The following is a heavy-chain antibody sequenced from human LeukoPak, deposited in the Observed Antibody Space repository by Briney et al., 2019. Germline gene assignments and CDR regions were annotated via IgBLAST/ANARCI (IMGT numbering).Heavy chain of an antibody. J-gene: IGHJ6*02. V-gene: IGHV1-8*01. CDR3: ARSPNYYGMDV. CDR2: MNPNSGNT. CDR1: GYTFTSYD. Sequence: ASVKVSCEGSGYTFTSYDINWVRQATGQGLEWMGWMNPNSGNTGYAQKFQGRVTMTRNTSISTAYMELSSLRSEDTAVYYCARSPNYYGMDVWGQGTTVTVSS.